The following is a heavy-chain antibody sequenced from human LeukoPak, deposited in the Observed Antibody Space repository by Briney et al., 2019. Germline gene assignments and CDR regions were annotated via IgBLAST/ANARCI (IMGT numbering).Heavy chain of an antibody. CDR2: ISTSSSYI. D-gene: IGHD2-2*01. CDR1: GFTLSSYS. Sequence: GGSLRLSCAASGFTLSSYSMHWVRQAPGKGLEWVSSISTSSSYIYYADSVKGRFTISRDNAENSLFLQMNSLRAEDTAVYYCARAHGAGGLGYQYMDVWGKGTTVTISS. V-gene: IGHV3-21*01. CDR3: ARAHGAGGLGYQYMDV. J-gene: IGHJ6*03.